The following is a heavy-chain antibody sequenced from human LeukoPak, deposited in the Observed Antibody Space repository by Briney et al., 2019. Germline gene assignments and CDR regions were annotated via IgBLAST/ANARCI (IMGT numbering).Heavy chain of an antibody. Sequence: GGPLRLSCAAAGFTFSSYSMNWVRQAPGKGLEWVSSISSSSSYIYYADSVKGRFTISRDNAKNSLYLQMNSLRAEHTAVYYCARANFDWFFDYWGQGTLVTVSS. CDR1: GFTFSSYS. V-gene: IGHV3-21*01. CDR2: ISSSSSYI. J-gene: IGHJ4*02. CDR3: ARANFDWFFDY. D-gene: IGHD3-9*01.